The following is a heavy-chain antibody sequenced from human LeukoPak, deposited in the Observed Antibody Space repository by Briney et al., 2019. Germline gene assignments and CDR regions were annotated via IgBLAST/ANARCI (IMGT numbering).Heavy chain of an antibody. CDR2: ISSSSSYI. Sequence: PGGSRRLSCAASGFTFSSYNMNWVRQAPGKGLEWVSSISSSSSYIYYADSVKGRFTISRDNAKNSLYLQMNSLRAEDTAVYYCARGMYYYGSGSSFDNWGQGTLVTVSS. CDR1: GFTFSSYN. CDR3: ARGMYYYGSGSSFDN. D-gene: IGHD3-10*01. V-gene: IGHV3-21*01. J-gene: IGHJ4*02.